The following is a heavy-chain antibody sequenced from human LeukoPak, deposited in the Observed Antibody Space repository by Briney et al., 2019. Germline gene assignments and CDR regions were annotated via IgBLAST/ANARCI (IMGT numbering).Heavy chain of an antibody. V-gene: IGHV4-30-4*01. CDR1: GGSISSGDYY. J-gene: IGHJ6*02. D-gene: IGHD5-18*01. CDR3: ARDKVDTAMADYYYYGMDV. Sequence: PSQTLSLTCTVSGGSISSGDYYWSWIRQPPGKGLEWIGYIYYSGSTYYNPSLKSRVTISADTSKNQFSLKLSSVTAADTAVYYCARDKVDTAMADYYYYGMDVWGQGTTVTVSS. CDR2: IYYSGST.